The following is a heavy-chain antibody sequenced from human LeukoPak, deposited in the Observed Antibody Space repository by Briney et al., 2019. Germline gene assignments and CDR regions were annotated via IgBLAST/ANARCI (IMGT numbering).Heavy chain of an antibody. D-gene: IGHD3-22*01. Sequence: SEALSLTCAVSGGSFSGYYWSWIRQPPGKGLEWVGEINHSGSTNYNPSLKSRVTISVDTSKNQFSLKLSSVTAADTAVYYCARATAFHYYDSSGYYKSWYFDLWGRGTLVTVSS. J-gene: IGHJ2*01. V-gene: IGHV4-34*01. CDR3: ARATAFHYYDSSGYYKSWYFDL. CDR1: GGSFSGYY. CDR2: INHSGST.